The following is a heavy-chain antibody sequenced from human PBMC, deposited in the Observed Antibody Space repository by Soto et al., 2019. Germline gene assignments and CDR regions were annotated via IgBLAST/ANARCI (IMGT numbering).Heavy chain of an antibody. CDR3: AAELSAPGIAVAGTRLDY. CDR1: GFTFTSSA. CDR2: IVVGSGNS. J-gene: IGHJ4*02. Sequence: QMQLVQSGPEVKKPGTSVKVSCRASGFTFTSSAVQWVRQARGQRLEWIGWIVVGSGNSNYAQKFQERVTITRDMSTSTAYMELSSLRSEDTAVYYCAAELSAPGIAVAGTRLDYWGQGTLVTVSS. V-gene: IGHV1-58*01. D-gene: IGHD6-19*01.